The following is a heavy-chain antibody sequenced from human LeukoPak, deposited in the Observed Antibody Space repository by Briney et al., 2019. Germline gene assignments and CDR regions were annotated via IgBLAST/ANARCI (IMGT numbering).Heavy chain of an antibody. V-gene: IGHV1-18*01. CDR2: ISAYNGNT. Sequence: ASVKVSCKASGYTFTSYGISWVPPAPGQGLEWMGWISAYNGNTDYAQKLQRRVTMTTDTATSTAYMELRSLRSDDTAVYYCARGISIAAAGVQVDYWGQGTLVTVSS. D-gene: IGHD6-13*01. J-gene: IGHJ4*02. CDR1: GYTFTSYG. CDR3: ARGISIAAAGVQVDY.